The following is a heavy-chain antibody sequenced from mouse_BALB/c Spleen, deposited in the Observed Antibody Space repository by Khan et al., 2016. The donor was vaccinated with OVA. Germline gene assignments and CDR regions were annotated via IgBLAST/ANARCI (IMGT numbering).Heavy chain of an antibody. Sequence: VQLQESGPALVAPSQSLSITCTISGFSLTDYGVHWVRQPPGKGLEWLVVIWSDGSTTYNSDLKSRLSISKDNSKSQVFLKMNSLQTDDTALYYCARQHYYHYYVMDYWGQGTSVTVSS. CDR1: GFSLTDYG. J-gene: IGHJ4*01. D-gene: IGHD2-1*01. CDR2: IWSDGST. V-gene: IGHV2-6-1*01. CDR3: ARQHYYHYYVMDY.